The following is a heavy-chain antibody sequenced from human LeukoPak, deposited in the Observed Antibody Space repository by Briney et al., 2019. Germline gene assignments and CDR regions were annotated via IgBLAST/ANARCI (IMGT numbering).Heavy chain of an antibody. CDR1: GFTFSGYW. Sequence: PGGSLRLSCTASGFTFSGYWMHWVRQAPGTGLVWVSRINGDGGDTGYADSVKGRFTISRDNSKNTLYLQMNSLRAEDTAVYYCAKDQETQQLGDFDYWGQGTLVTVSS. J-gene: IGHJ4*02. D-gene: IGHD6-13*01. CDR2: INGDGGDT. V-gene: IGHV3-74*01. CDR3: AKDQETQQLGDFDY.